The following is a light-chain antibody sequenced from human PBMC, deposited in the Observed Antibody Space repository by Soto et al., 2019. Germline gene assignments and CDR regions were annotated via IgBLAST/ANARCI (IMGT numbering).Light chain of an antibody. CDR2: DVT. CDR3: CSFAGSYSYV. V-gene: IGLV2-11*01. J-gene: IGLJ1*01. Sequence: QSVLTQPRSVSGSPGQSVTISCTGPSSDVGRYDYASWYQQYPGEAPKLIIYDVTERPSGVPDRFSGSKSGNTASLTISGLRAEDEAAYSCCSFAGSYSYVFGSGTKVTVL. CDR1: SSDVGRYDY.